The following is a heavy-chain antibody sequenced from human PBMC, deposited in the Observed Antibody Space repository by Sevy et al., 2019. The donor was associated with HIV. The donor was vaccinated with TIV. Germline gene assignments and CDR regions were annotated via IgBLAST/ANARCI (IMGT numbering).Heavy chain of an antibody. Sequence: GGSLRLSCTASGLTFSSYEMNWVRQAPGKGLEWVSYITNSGSSIYYSDSVRGRFTVSRDNAKNSLYLQMKSLRAEDTAVYYCARDLPPSATTVAHFDYWGRGTLVTVSS. CDR3: ARDLPPSATTVAHFDY. CDR2: ITNSGSSI. CDR1: GLTFSSYE. J-gene: IGHJ4*02. D-gene: IGHD4-17*01. V-gene: IGHV3-48*03.